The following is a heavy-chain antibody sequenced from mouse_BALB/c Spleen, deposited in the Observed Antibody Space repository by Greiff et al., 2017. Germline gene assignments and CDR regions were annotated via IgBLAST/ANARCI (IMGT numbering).Heavy chain of an antibody. CDR1: GYSFPSYW. J-gene: IGHJ1*01. CDR2: IDPSDSET. Sequence: QVHVKQSGPQLVRPGASVKISCKASGYSFPSYWMHWVKQRPGQGLEWIGMIDPSDSETRLNQKFKDKATLTVDKSSSTAYMQLSSPTSEDSAVYYCARSLYYYGSSYWYFDVWGAGTTVTVSS. CDR3: ARSLYYYGSSYWYFDV. D-gene: IGHD1-1*01. V-gene: IGHV1S127*01.